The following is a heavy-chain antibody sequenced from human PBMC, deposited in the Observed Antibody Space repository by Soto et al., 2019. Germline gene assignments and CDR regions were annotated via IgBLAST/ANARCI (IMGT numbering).Heavy chain of an antibody. CDR2: ISGSGNYT. CDR3: AREGINNYNEYYFGS. D-gene: IGHD4-4*01. V-gene: IGHV3-21*01. CDR1: GFTFSTYS. Sequence: EMHLVESGGGLVKPGGSLRLSCAASGFTFSTYSMNWVRQAPGKGLEWVSSISGSGNYTHYADFLRGRFTISRDNAKTSLYLQMNSLRAEDTAVYYCAREGINNYNEYYFGSWGQGNVVTVSS. J-gene: IGHJ4*02.